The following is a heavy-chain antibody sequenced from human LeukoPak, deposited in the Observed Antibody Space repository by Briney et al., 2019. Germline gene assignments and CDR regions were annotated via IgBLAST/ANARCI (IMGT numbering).Heavy chain of an antibody. V-gene: IGHV4-39*01. CDR2: IYYSGST. D-gene: IGHD4-11*01. J-gene: IGHJ5*02. CDR1: GGSISSSSYY. Sequence: PSETLSLTCTVSGGSISSSSYYWGWIRQPPGKGLEWIGSIYYSGSTYYNPSLKSRVTISVDTSKNQSSLKLSSVTAADTAVYYCATTTGGLNWFDPWGQGTLVTVSS. CDR3: ATTTGGLNWFDP.